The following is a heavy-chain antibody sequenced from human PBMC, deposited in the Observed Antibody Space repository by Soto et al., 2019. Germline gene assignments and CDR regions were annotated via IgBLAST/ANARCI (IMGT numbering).Heavy chain of an antibody. CDR2: ISGSGGST. CDR3: AKELQFWEWLPRGSMDV. V-gene: IGHV3-23*01. J-gene: IGHJ6*02. Sequence: GGSVRLSCAASGFTFSSYAMSWVRQAPGEGLEWGAGISGSGGSTYYADAVKGRFAISRDNSKNTLYLQMNSLRAEATAVYYCAKELQFWEWLPRGSMDVWGQGATVTVSS. CDR1: GFTFSSYA. D-gene: IGHD3-3*01.